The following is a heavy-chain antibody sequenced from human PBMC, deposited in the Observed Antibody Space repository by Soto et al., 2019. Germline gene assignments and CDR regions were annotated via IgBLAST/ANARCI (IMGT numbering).Heavy chain of an antibody. CDR3: ARLVVEPTYYYSYGMDV. V-gene: IGHV3-53*01. D-gene: IGHD3-22*01. Sequence: GGSLRLSCAASGFTVSSNYMSWVRQAPGKGLEWVSVIYSGGSTYYADSVKGRFTISRDNSKNTLYLQMNSLRAEDTAVYYCARLVVEPTYYYSYGMDVWGQGTTVTVSS. J-gene: IGHJ6*02. CDR2: IYSGGST. CDR1: GFTVSSNY.